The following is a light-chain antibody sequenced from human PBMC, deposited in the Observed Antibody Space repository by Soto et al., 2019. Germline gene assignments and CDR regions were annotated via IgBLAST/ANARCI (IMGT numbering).Light chain of an antibody. CDR3: QQYGSLIT. CDR2: DTS. V-gene: IGKV3D-20*01. CDR1: QSITNNY. J-gene: IGKJ4*01. Sequence: DIVLTQSPATLSLSPGERATLSCGASQSITNNYLAWYQQKPGLAPRLLIYDTSKRATGIPDRFSGSGSGTGFTLTISRLEPEDFAVYYCQQYGSLITFGGGTKVEIK.